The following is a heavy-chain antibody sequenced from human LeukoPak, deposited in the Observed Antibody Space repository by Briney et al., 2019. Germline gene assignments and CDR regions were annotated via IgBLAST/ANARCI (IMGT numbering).Heavy chain of an antibody. J-gene: IGHJ6*02. Sequence: QPGRSLRLSCAASGFAFNTYGIHWVRQAPGKGLEWLALIWIDGDKTYYADSVKGRFTISGDTSRGTVSLQMSSLRGEDTALYFCARGKMRFLGYYDYYYGMDVWGQGTTVTVSS. CDR3: ARGKMRFLGYYDYYYGMDV. D-gene: IGHD3-3*01. V-gene: IGHV3-33*03. CDR1: GFAFNTYG. CDR2: IWIDGDKT.